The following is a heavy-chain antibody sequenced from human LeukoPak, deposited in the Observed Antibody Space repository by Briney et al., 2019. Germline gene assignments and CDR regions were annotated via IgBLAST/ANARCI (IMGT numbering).Heavy chain of an antibody. D-gene: IGHD3-22*01. CDR3: ARAHYESGGYYSAVY. V-gene: IGHV1-2*02. J-gene: IGHJ4*02. Sequence: ASVKVSCKASGYTFTGYYMHWLRQAPGQGLEWMGWINPNSGGTNYVQKFQGRVTMTRDTSISTAYMELSRLRSDDTAVYYCARAHYESGGYYSAVYWGQGTLVTVSS. CDR2: INPNSGGT. CDR1: GYTFTGYY.